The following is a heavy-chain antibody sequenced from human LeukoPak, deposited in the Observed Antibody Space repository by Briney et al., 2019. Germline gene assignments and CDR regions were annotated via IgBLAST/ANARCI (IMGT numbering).Heavy chain of an antibody. J-gene: IGHJ4*02. CDR2: INSDGSST. CDR1: GFTFSSYW. V-gene: IGHV3-74*01. D-gene: IGHD3-10*01. Sequence: PGGSLRLSCAASGFTFSSYWMHWVRQAPGKGLVWVSRINSDGSSTSYADSVKGRFTISRDNAKNTLYLQMNSLRAEDTAVYYCARVALWFEDRGYFDYWGQGTLGTVSA. CDR3: ARVALWFEDRGYFDY.